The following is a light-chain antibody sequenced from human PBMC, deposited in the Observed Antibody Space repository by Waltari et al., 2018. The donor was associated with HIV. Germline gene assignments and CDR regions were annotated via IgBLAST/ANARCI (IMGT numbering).Light chain of an antibody. V-gene: IGLV1-40*01. J-gene: IGLJ2*01. CDR1: SSNIGAGFD. CDR2: SNS. CDR3: QSYDSSLSAL. Sequence: HSVLTQPPSGSGAPGQRVTISCTGSSSNIGAGFDVHWYQHLPGTAPKLLIYSNSNRPSGVPDRFSGSKSGTSASLAITGLQAEDEADYYCQSYDSSLSALFGGGTKLTVL.